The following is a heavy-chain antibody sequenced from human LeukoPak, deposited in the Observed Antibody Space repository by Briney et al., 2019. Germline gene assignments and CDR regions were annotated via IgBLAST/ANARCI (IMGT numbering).Heavy chain of an antibody. D-gene: IGHD3-22*01. V-gene: IGHV1-69*05. CDR3: ASPSGGRTYYYDSSGYYLDY. J-gene: IGHJ4*02. CDR1: GGTFSSYA. CDR2: IIPIFGTA. Sequence: VASVKVSCKASGGTFSSYAISWVRQAPGQGLEWMGGIIPIFGTANYAQKFQGRVTITTDESTSTAYMELSSLRSEDTAVYYCASPSGGRTYYYDSSGYYLDYWGQGTLVTVSS.